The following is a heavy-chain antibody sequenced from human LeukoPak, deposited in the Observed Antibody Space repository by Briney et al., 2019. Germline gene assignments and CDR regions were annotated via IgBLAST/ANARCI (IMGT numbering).Heavy chain of an antibody. J-gene: IGHJ4*02. CDR2: IIPIFGTA. CDR1: GGTFSSYA. D-gene: IGHD6-19*01. V-gene: IGHV1-69*06. Sequence: GASVKVSCKASGGTFSSYAISWVRQAPGQGLEWMGGIIPIFGTANYARKFQGRVTITADKSTSTAYMELCSLRSEDTAVYYCAREEGGWYGVDYWGQGTLVTVSS. CDR3: AREEGGWYGVDY.